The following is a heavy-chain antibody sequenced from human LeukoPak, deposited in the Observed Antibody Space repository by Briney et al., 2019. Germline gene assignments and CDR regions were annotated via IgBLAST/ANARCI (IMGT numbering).Heavy chain of an antibody. J-gene: IGHJ6*03. Sequence: GGSLRLSCAASGFTFSSYWMSWVRQAPGKGLEWVANIKQDGSEKYYVDSVKGRFTISRDNAKNSLYLQMNSLRAEDTAVYYCARDPAYSSSWYYYYYYYMDVWGKGTTVTVSS. CDR3: ARDPAYSSSWYYYYYYYMDV. D-gene: IGHD6-13*01. CDR1: GFTFSSYW. V-gene: IGHV3-7*01. CDR2: IKQDGSEK.